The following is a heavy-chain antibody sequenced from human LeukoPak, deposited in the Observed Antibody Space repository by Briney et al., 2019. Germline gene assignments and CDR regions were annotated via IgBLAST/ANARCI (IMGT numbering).Heavy chain of an antibody. CDR3: ARDIFDY. CDR2: IKQDGSEK. V-gene: IGHV3-7*04. J-gene: IGHJ4*02. Sequence: PGGSLRLSCAASGFIFSNYWMTWVRQAPRKGLEWVANIKQDGSEKYYVDSVKGRFTISRDNAKKSLYLQINILRAEDTAVYYCARDIFDYWGQGTLVTVSS. CDR1: GFIFSNYW.